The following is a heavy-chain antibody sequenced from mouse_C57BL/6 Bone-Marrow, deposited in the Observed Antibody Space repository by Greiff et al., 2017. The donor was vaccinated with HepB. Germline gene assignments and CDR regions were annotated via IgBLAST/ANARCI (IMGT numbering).Heavy chain of an antibody. CDR2: IHPNSGST. V-gene: IGHV1-64*01. D-gene: IGHD1-1*01. J-gene: IGHJ2*01. CDR1: GYTFTSYW. CDR3: ARETVATED. Sequence: QVQLQQSGPEMVKPGASVKLSCKASGYTFTSYWMHWVKQRPGQGLEWIGMIHPNSGSTNYNEKFKSKATLTVDKSSSTAYMQLSSLTSEDSAVYYCARETVATEDWGQGTTLTVSS.